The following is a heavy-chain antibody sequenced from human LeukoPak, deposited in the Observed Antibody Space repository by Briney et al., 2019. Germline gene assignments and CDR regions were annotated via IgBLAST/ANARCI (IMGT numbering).Heavy chain of an antibody. CDR3: AKRHSSSWYF. Sequence: GGSLRLSCAASGFTSSSYGMHWVRQAPGKGLEWVSAFSGSGGSTYYADSVKGRFTISRDNSKNTLYLQMNSLRAEDTAVYYCAKRHSSSWYFWGQGTLVTVSS. D-gene: IGHD6-13*01. J-gene: IGHJ4*02. V-gene: IGHV3-23*01. CDR2: FSGSGGST. CDR1: GFTSSSYG.